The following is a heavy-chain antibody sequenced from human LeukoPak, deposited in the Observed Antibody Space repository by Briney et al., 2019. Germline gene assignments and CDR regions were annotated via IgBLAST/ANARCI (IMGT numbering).Heavy chain of an antibody. V-gene: IGHV4-39*01. Sequence: SETLSLTCTVSGGSISSSSYYWGWIRQPPGKGLEGIGSIYYSGSTYYNPSLKSRVTISVDTSKNQFSLKLSSVTAADTAVYYCARTSRITMVRGVIITDHFDYWGQGTLVTVSS. J-gene: IGHJ4*02. CDR1: GGSISSSSYY. D-gene: IGHD3-10*01. CDR2: IYYSGST. CDR3: ARTSRITMVRGVIITDHFDY.